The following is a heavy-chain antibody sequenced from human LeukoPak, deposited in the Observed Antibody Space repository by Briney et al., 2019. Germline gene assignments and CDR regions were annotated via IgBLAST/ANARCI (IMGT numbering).Heavy chain of an antibody. Sequence: ASVKVSCKASGYTFTSYYMHWVRQAPGQGLEWMGIINPSGGSTSYAQKFQGRVTMTRDMSTSTVYMEVSSLRSEDTAVYYCARDDGDYVFAYWGQGTLVTVSS. V-gene: IGHV1-46*01. CDR3: ARDDGDYVFAY. D-gene: IGHD4-17*01. J-gene: IGHJ4*02. CDR2: INPSGGST. CDR1: GYTFTSYY.